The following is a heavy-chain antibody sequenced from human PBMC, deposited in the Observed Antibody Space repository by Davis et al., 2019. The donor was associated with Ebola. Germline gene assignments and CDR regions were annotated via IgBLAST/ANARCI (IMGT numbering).Heavy chain of an antibody. Sequence: GGSLRLSCAASGFTFSSYAMHWVRQAPGKGLEYVSAISSNGGSTYYANSGGSTYYANSVKGRFTISRDNSKHTLYLQMGSLRAEDMAVYYCARDQRTGSGYLLSYAFDIWGQGTMVTVSS. D-gene: IGHD3-22*01. V-gene: IGHV3-64*01. CDR2: ISSNGGSTYYANSGGST. J-gene: IGHJ3*02. CDR1: GFTFSSYA. CDR3: ARDQRTGSGYLLSYAFDI.